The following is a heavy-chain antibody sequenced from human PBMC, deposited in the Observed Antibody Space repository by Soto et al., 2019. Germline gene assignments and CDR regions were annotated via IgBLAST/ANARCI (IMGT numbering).Heavy chain of an antibody. CDR3: ARHLSSTYYYYGMDV. CDR2: IYYSGST. V-gene: IGHV4-39*01. Sequence: PSETLSLTCTVSGGSISSSSYYWGWIRQPPGKGLEWIGSIYYSGSTYYTPSLKGRVTISVDTSKNQFSLKLSSVTAADTAVYYCARHLSSTYYYYGMDVWGQGTTVTVSS. J-gene: IGHJ6*02. D-gene: IGHD2-15*01. CDR1: GGSISSSSYY.